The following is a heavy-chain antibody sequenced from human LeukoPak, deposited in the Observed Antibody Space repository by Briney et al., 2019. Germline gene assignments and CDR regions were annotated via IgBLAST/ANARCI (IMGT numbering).Heavy chain of an antibody. V-gene: IGHV3-11*04. CDR1: GFTFSDYY. CDR2: FIRSGSTI. J-gene: IGHJ3*02. Sequence: GGSLRLSCAASGFTFSDYYMSWIRQAPGKGLEGFSYFIRSGSTIYYADSVKGRFTISRDNAKNSLYLQMNSLRAEDTAVYYCARARNRYCSSTSCYSGAFDIWGQGTMVTVSS. D-gene: IGHD2-2*01. CDR3: ARARNRYCSSTSCYSGAFDI.